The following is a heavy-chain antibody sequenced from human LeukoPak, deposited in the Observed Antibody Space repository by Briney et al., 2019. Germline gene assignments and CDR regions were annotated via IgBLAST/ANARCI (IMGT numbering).Heavy chain of an antibody. V-gene: IGHV3-30*19. D-gene: IGHD4-17*01. CDR1: GFTFSSYG. CDR3: ARTYGDPLHFDY. CDR2: ISYDGSNK. Sequence: HPGGSLRLSCAASGFTFSSYGIHWVRQAPGKGLEWVAVISYDGSNKYYADSVKGRFTISRDNSKNTLYLQMNSLRAEDTAVYYCARTYGDPLHFDYWGQGTLVTVSS. J-gene: IGHJ4*02.